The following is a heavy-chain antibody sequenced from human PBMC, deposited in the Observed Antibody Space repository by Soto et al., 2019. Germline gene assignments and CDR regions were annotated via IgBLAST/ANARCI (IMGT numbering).Heavy chain of an antibody. D-gene: IGHD5-12*01. CDR3: ARERGGATATLDYYYFYMDV. J-gene: IGHJ6*03. Sequence: QVQLVQSGAEVKKPGASVTVSCRSSGDTFNDYYIHWVRQAPGQGLKWMGWINPNGGVTKYAQKFQGWVTMAGATPIGTVYLQLGRLRSAAPAVYSCARERGGATATLDYYYFYMDVWGTGTTVTVSS. CDR2: INPNGGVT. CDR1: GDTFNDYY. V-gene: IGHV1-2*04.